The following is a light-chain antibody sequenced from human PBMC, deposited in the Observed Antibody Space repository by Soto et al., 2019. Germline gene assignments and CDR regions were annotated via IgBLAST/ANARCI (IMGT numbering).Light chain of an antibody. Sequence: EIVMTQSPATLSVSPGERATLSCRASQSVSSNLAWYQQKPGQAPRLLIYGASTRATGIPARFSGSGSGTEFTLTINSLQSEDFAVYYCQQYNNWPPWTFGQGTKVDNK. V-gene: IGKV3-15*01. CDR1: QSVSSN. CDR2: GAS. CDR3: QQYNNWPPWT. J-gene: IGKJ1*01.